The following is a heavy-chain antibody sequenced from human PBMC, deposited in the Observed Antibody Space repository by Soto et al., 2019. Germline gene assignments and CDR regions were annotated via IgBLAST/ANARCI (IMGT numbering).Heavy chain of an antibody. CDR2: INDDGIST. V-gene: IGHV3-74*01. J-gene: IGHJ4*02. CDR1: GFTFSMYW. Sequence: GGSLRLSCAASGFTFSMYWMHWVRQVPGKGPEWVSRINDDGISTNYADSVKGRFTISRDNAKNTLYLQMNASRVEDTAVYYCTRGPRSTSTGTGAFWGQGTLVTVSS. D-gene: IGHD1-1*01. CDR3: TRGPRSTSTGTGAF.